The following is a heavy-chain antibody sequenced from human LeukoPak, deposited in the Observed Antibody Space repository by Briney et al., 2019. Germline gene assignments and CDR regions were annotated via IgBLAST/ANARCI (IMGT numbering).Heavy chain of an antibody. CDR1: GFTFSSYS. J-gene: IGHJ6*02. CDR2: ISSSSSTI. D-gene: IGHD5-18*01. Sequence: GGSLRLSCAASGFTFSSYSMNWVRQAPGKGLEWVSYISSSSSTIYYADSVKGRFTISRDNAKNSLYLQMNSLRAEDTAVYYCARDGPKTVQLWLTYGMDVWGQGTTVTVSS. V-gene: IGHV3-48*04. CDR3: ARDGPKTVQLWLTYGMDV.